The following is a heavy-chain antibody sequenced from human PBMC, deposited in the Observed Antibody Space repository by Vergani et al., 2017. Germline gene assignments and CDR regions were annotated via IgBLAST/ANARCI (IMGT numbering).Heavy chain of an antibody. Sequence: EVQLVESGGGLVKPGGSLRLSCAASGFTFSSYSMNWVRQAPGKGLEWVLSISSSSSYIYYADSAKGRFTIPRDNAKNSLFLQMNSLRADDTAVYYCARGPSWEKSTYVYEKGIQYWGQGTLVTVSS. J-gene: IGHJ4*02. CDR2: ISSSSSYI. D-gene: IGHD2-8*01. CDR1: GFTFSSYS. CDR3: ARGPSWEKSTYVYEKGIQY. V-gene: IGHV3-21*01.